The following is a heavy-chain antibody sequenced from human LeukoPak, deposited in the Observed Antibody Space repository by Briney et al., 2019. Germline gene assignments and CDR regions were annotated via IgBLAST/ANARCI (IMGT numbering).Heavy chain of an antibody. J-gene: IGHJ4*02. CDR2: INPNKGDT. V-gene: IGHV1-2*02. CDR3: TRSSWDCSSGSCYSNMNFDY. Sequence: GASVKVSCKASGYTFAGYYIHWVRRAPGQGLEWLGWINPNKGDTKRAQKFRDRVIMTTDTSLTTAYMEVINLSSDDTAVYYCTRSSWDCSSGSCYSNMNFDYWGQGTLVTVSS. D-gene: IGHD2-15*01. CDR1: GYTFAGYY.